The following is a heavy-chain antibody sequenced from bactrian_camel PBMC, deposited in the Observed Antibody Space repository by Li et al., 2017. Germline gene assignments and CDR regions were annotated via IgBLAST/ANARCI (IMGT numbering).Heavy chain of an antibody. Sequence: QLVEFGGGSVQAGGSLTLSCATSGNTDGPYSMGWFRQAPGKGREAVAGIESDGSTSYADSVKGRFTISKDVAKDTLDLRMTSLKPEDSGMYYCAVDGPVAFRGDYPSDFGGWGKGTQVTVS. CDR1: GNTDGPYS. D-gene: IGHD2*01. J-gene: IGHJ6*01. CDR2: IESDGST. V-gene: IGHV3S55*01. CDR3: AVDGPVAFRGDYPSDFGG.